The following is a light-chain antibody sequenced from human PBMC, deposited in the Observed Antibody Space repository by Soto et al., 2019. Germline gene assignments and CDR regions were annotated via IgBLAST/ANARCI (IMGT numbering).Light chain of an antibody. V-gene: IGLV1-44*01. J-gene: IGLJ2*01. CDR2: SNN. CDR1: SSNIGSKT. CDR3: AAWDDSLNGVV. Sequence: QSVLTQPPSASGTPGQRVTISCSGSSSNIGSKTVNWYQQLPGTAPKLLIYSNNQRPSGVPDRFSGSKSGTSASLAFSGLQSEDEADYHCAAWDDSLNGVVFGGGTKVTVL.